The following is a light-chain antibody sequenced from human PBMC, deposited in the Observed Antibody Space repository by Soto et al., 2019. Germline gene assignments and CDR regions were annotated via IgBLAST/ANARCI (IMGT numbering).Light chain of an antibody. J-gene: IGKJ3*01. CDR2: GAS. V-gene: IGKV3-20*01. CDR3: QQYGSSPGST. CDR1: QSVSSSY. Sequence: EIVLTQSPGTLSLSPGERATLSCRASQSVSSSYLAWYQQKPGQAPRLLIYGASSRATGIPDRFSGSGSGTDFTLTISRLEPEDFAAYYCQQYGSSPGSTLGPGTKVDIK.